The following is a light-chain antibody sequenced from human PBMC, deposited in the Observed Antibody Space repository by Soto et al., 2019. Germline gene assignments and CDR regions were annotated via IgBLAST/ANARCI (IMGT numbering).Light chain of an antibody. CDR1: QSVRTY. V-gene: IGKV1-39*01. Sequence: DIQMTQSPSSLSTSVGDRVTITCRASQSVRTYLNWYQQKPGKPPKLLISGSSRLQGGVPSRFSGSGSGTDFTLIISSLQPEDVATYYCQQGYSSPHAFGKGTKVDIK. CDR2: GSS. J-gene: IGKJ2*01. CDR3: QQGYSSPHA.